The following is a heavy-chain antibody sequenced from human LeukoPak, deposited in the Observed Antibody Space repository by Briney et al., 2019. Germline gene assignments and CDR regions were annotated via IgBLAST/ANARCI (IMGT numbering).Heavy chain of an antibody. D-gene: IGHD1-26*01. Sequence: GGSLRLSCAASGLTFSTYMMNWVRQAPGKGLEWVSYINSNSRTIYYADSVKGRFTVSRDNAKNSLYLQMNSLRDEDTAVYYCARDPTISGSYSDYGGQGTLVTVSS. CDR1: GLTFSTYM. CDR2: INSNSRTI. J-gene: IGHJ4*02. CDR3: ARDPTISGSYSDY. V-gene: IGHV3-48*02.